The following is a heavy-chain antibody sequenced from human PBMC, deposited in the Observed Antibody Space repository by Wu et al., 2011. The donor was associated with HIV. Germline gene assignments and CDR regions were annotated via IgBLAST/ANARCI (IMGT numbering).Heavy chain of an antibody. V-gene: IGHV1-69*14. D-gene: IGHD1-7*01. J-gene: IGHJ6*03. CDR2: IIPIFGTT. Sequence: QVQLVQSGAEVKKPGSSMKVSCKSSGGTFSSYAISWVRQAPGQGLEWMGGIIPIFGTTNYAQKFQGRVTITADKSTSTAYMGLSSLRSEDTAVYYCARRNFSATGTTRDYFYLDVWGKGTAVTVSS. CDR3: ARRNFSATGTTRDYFYLDV. CDR1: GGTFSSYA.